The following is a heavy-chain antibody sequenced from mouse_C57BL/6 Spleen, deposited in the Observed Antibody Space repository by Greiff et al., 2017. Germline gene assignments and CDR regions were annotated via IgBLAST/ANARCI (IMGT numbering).Heavy chain of an antibody. CDR3: ATSRNLLRDGWFAY. V-gene: IGHV3-6*01. J-gene: IGHJ3*01. D-gene: IGHD1-1*01. Sequence: ESGPGLVKPSQSLSLTCSVTGYSITSGYYWNWIRQFPGNKLEWMGYISYDGSNNYNPSLKNRISITRDTSKNQFFLKLNSVTTEDTATYDCATSRNLLRDGWFAYWGQGTLVTVSA. CDR2: ISYDGSN. CDR1: GYSITSGYY.